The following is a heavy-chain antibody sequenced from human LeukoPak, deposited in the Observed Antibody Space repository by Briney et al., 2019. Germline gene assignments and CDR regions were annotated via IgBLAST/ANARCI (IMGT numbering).Heavy chain of an antibody. J-gene: IGHJ5*02. CDR1: GGSFSGYY. CDR3: ARAIPYYDFWSGYHEGYNWFDP. CDR2: INHSGSI. V-gene: IGHV4-34*01. D-gene: IGHD3-3*01. Sequence: SETLSLTCAVYGGSFSGYYWSWIRQPPGKGLEWIGEINHSGSINYNPSLKSRVTISVDTSKNQFSLKLSSVTAADTAVYYCARAIPYYDFWSGYHEGYNWFDPWGQGTLVTVSS.